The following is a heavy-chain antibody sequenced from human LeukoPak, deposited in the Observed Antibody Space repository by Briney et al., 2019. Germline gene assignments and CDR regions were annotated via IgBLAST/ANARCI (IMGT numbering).Heavy chain of an antibody. CDR2: INAGNGNT. J-gene: IGHJ5*02. D-gene: IGHD2-15*01. Sequence: ASVKVSCKASGYTFTSYAMHWVRQAPGQRLEWMGWINAGNGNTKYSQKFQGRVTITRDTSASTAYMELSSLRSEDTAVYYCARDAARGNWFDPWGQGTLVTVSS. V-gene: IGHV1-3*01. CDR1: GYTFTSYA. CDR3: ARDAARGNWFDP.